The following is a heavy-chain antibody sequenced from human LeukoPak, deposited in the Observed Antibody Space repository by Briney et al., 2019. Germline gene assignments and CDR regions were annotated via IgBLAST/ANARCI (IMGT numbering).Heavy chain of an antibody. CDR3: ARDSDYGSGIPRVGNWFDP. D-gene: IGHD3-10*01. Sequence: GASVKVSCKASGYTFTGYYMHWVRQAPGQGLEWMGWINPNSGGTNYAQKFQGRVAMTRDTSISTAYMELSRLRSDDTAVYYCARDSDYGSGIPRVGNWFDPWGQGTLVTVSS. CDR1: GYTFTGYY. CDR2: INPNSGGT. J-gene: IGHJ5*02. V-gene: IGHV1-2*02.